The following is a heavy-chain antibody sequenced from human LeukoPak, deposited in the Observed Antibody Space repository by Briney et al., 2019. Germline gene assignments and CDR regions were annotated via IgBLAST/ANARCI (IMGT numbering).Heavy chain of an antibody. Sequence: GGSLRLSCAASGFTFDDYGMSWVRQAPGKGLEWVSGINWNGGSTGYADSVKGRFTISRDNAKNSLYLQMNSLRAEDTAVYYCAKGSNREMATPWGRFDYWGQGTLVTVSS. D-gene: IGHD5-24*01. CDR1: GFTFDDYG. V-gene: IGHV3-20*04. CDR2: INWNGGST. CDR3: AKGSNREMATPWGRFDY. J-gene: IGHJ4*02.